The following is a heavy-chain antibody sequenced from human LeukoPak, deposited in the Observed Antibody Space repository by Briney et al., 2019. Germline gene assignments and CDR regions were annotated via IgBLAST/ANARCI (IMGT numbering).Heavy chain of an antibody. D-gene: IGHD3-9*01. V-gene: IGHV2-5*02. CDR2: IYWDDDK. Sequence: SGPTLVNPTQTLTLTCTFSGFSLSTSAVGVGWIRQPPRKALEWLALIYWDDDKRYSPSLKSRLTITKDTSKNQVVLTMTNMDPVDTATYYCAHSSRPYYDILTHSPNWFDPWGQGTLVTVSS. J-gene: IGHJ5*02. CDR3: AHSSRPYYDILTHSPNWFDP. CDR1: GFSLSTSAVG.